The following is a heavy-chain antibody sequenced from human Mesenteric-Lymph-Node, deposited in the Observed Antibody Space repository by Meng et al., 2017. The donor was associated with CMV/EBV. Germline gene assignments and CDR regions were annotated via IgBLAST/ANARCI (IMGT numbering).Heavy chain of an antibody. Sequence: SSGSYYWSWIRQPPGKGLEWIGYIYYSGSTNYNPSLKSRITISVDTSKNQFSLKLRSVTAADTAVYYCARIKIDYYGSGSYCYFDYWGQGTLVTVSS. CDR1: SSGSYY. J-gene: IGHJ4*02. V-gene: IGHV4-61*01. CDR3: ARIKIDYYGSGSYCYFDY. D-gene: IGHD3-10*01. CDR2: IYYSGST.